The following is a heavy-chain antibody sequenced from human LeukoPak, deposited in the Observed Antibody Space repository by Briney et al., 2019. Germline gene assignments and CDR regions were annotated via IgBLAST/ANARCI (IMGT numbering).Heavy chain of an antibody. CDR2: LYSDGNT. CDR1: GFTVITND. J-gene: IGHJ4*02. V-gene: IGHV3-53*01. Sequence: PGGSLRLSCAASGFTVITNDMTWVRQAPGKGLEWVSVLYSDGNTKYADSVQGRFTISRDNYTLYLEMNSLSPDVTAVYYCARGVEPLAANTLAYWGQGTLVTVSS. D-gene: IGHD1-14*01. CDR3: ARGVEPLAANTLAY.